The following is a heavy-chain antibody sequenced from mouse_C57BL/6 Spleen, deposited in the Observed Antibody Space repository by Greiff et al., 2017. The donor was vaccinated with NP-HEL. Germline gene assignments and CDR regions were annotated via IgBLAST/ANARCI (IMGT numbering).Heavy chain of an antibody. CDR1: GYAFTNYL. J-gene: IGHJ2*01. V-gene: IGHV1-54*01. Sequence: QVQLKESGAELVRPGTSVKVSCKASGYAFTNYLIEWVKQRPGQGLEWIGVINPGSGGTNYNEKFKGKATLTADKSSSTAYMQLSSLTSEDSAVYFCARSGYGNYDFDYWGQGTTLTVSS. D-gene: IGHD2-1*01. CDR3: ARSGYGNYDFDY. CDR2: INPGSGGT.